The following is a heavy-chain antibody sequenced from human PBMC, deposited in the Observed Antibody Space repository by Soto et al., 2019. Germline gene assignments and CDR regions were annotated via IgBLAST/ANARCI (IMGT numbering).Heavy chain of an antibody. D-gene: IGHD3-9*01. CDR2: IHSSGIT. Sequence: SETLSLTCAFSGFSVNNDKWWSWVRQPPGKGLEWIGEIHSSGITNYNPSLKSRASIFVDKFKNQFSVKLTSVTAADTAVYFCAGQWSAGYGAFDPWGQGTLVTVSS. CDR3: AGQWSAGYGAFDP. V-gene: IGHV4-4*02. J-gene: IGHJ5*02. CDR1: GFSVNNDKW.